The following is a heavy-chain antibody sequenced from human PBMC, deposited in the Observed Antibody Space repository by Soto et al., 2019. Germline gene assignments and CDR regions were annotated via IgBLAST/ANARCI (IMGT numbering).Heavy chain of an antibody. V-gene: IGHV4-59*01. J-gene: IGHJ6*02. CDR3: ARVFGSMGYCSGGSCYPYYYYYYGMDV. CDR2: IYYSGST. CDR1: GGSISSYY. D-gene: IGHD2-15*01. Sequence: SETLSLTCTVSGGSISSYYWSWIRQPPGKGLEWIGYIYYSGSTNYNPSLKSRVTISVDTSKNQFSLKLSSVTAADTAVYYCARVFGSMGYCSGGSCYPYYYYYYGMDVWGQGATVTVSS.